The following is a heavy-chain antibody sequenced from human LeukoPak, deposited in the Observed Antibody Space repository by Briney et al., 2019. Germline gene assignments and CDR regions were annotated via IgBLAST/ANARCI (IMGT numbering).Heavy chain of an antibody. J-gene: IGHJ4*02. V-gene: IGHV3-48*02. Sequence: GGSLRLSCVASGFTFSSFSMNWVRLAPGKGLEWISYISASSSTMYYADSVKGRFTISRDNAKNPLSLQINSLRDEDTAVFYCARDAGTGYFDYWGQGTLVTVSS. CDR3: ARDAGTGYFDY. CDR1: GFTFSSFS. CDR2: ISASSSTM. D-gene: IGHD1-1*01.